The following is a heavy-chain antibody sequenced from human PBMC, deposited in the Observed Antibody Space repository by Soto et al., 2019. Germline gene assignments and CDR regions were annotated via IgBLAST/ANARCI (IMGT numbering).Heavy chain of an antibody. D-gene: IGHD3-3*01. CDR1: GGTFSSYA. CDR2: IIPIFGTA. J-gene: IGHJ5*02. Sequence: QVQLVQSGAEVKKPGSSVKVSCKASGGTFSSYAISWVRQAPGQGLEWMGGIIPIFGTANYAQKFQGRVTITADESTSTAYMELSSLRSEDTAVYYFARLEYDFWSGYYRSWFDPWGQGTLVTVSS. CDR3: ARLEYDFWSGYYRSWFDP. V-gene: IGHV1-69*01.